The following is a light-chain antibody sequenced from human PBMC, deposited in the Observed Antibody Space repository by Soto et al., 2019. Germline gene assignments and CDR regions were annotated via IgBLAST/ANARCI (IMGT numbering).Light chain of an antibody. J-gene: IGKJ5*01. V-gene: IGKV4-1*01. CDR1: QSVFYSSNNKNY. CDR2: WAS. Sequence: DIVMTQSPDSLAVSLGERATINCKSSQSVFYSSNNKNYLALYQQKPGQPPKLLIYWASTRESGVPDRFSGSGSGTDFTLTISSLQAEDVAVYYCQQYYSTYVTFGQGTRLEIK. CDR3: QQYYSTYVT.